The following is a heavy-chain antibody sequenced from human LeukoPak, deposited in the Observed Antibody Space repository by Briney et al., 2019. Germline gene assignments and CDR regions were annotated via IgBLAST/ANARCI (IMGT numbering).Heavy chain of an antibody. D-gene: IGHD6-19*01. CDR1: GYTXTGYF. CDR2: INPNSGGT. J-gene: IGHJ4*02. CDR3: ARGVAGTPLTDY. Sequence: GASVKVSCKSSGYTXTGYFVHWVRQAPGQGLEWMGWINPNSGGTNYAQKFQGRVTMTRDTSISIAYMELSRLRSDDMAVYYCARGVAGTPLTDYWGQGTLVTVSS. V-gene: IGHV1-2*02.